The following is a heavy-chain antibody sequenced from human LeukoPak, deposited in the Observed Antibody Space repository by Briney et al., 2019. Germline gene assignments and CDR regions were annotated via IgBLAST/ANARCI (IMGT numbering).Heavy chain of an antibody. CDR1: GYTFTSYY. V-gene: IGHV1-46*03. D-gene: IGHD1-26*01. CDR2: INPSGGST. J-gene: IGHJ4*02. Sequence: GASVKVSCKASGYTFTSYYMHWVRQAPGQGLEWMGIINPSGGSTSYAQKFQGRVTMIRDTSTSTVYMELSSLRSEDRAVYYCPRGPPTSIVRATPDSWGQGALVTVSS. CDR3: PRGPPTSIVRATPDS.